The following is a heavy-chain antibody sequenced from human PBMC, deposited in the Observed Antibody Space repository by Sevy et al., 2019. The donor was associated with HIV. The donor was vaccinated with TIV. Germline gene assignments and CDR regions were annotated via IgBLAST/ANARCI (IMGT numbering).Heavy chain of an antibody. V-gene: IGHV4-34*01. CDR1: GGSFSGYY. CDR3: ARGGISYYYYGMDV. D-gene: IGHD6-13*01. CDR2: INHSGST. J-gene: IGHJ6*02. Sequence: SDTLSLTCAVYGGSFSGYYWSWIRQPPGKGLEWIGEINHSGSTNYNPSLKSRVTISVDTSKNQFSLKLSSVTAADTAVYYCARGGISYYYYGMDVWGQGTTVTVSS.